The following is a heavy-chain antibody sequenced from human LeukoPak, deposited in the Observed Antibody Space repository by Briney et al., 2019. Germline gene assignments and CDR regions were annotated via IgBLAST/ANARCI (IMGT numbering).Heavy chain of an antibody. CDR2: FDPEDGET. J-gene: IGHJ3*02. Sequence: ASVKVSCKVSGYTLTELSMHWVRQAPGKGLEWMGGFDPEDGETIYAQKFQGRVTMTEDTSTDTAYMELSSLRSEDTAVYYCARVRRGARLSGVAARPDAFDIWGQGTMVTVSS. D-gene: IGHD6-6*01. CDR3: ARVRRGARLSGVAARPDAFDI. V-gene: IGHV1-24*01. CDR1: GYTLTELS.